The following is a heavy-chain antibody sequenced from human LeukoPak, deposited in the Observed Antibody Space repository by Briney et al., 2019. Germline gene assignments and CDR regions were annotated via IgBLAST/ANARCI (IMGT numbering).Heavy chain of an antibody. J-gene: IGHJ4*02. CDR3: TREGSGWSNF. Sequence: GGSLRLSCVASGFTFSNYWMGWVRQAPGKGLEWVANIKPDGSEKFYVDSVKGRFTISRDNAKNSLYLQMNSLRVEDTAVYYCTREGSGWSNFWGLGTPVIASS. CDR2: IKPDGSEK. D-gene: IGHD6-19*01. CDR1: GFTFSNYW. V-gene: IGHV3-7*01.